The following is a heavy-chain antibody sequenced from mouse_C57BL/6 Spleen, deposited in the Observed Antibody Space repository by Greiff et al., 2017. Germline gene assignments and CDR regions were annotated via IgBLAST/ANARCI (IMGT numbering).Heavy chain of an antibody. D-gene: IGHD1-1*01. V-gene: IGHV1-54*01. J-gene: IGHJ2*01. CDR2: INPGSGGT. Sequence: VQLQQSGAELVRPGTSVKVSCKASGYAFTNYLIEWVKQRPGQGLEWIGVINPGSGGTNYNEKFKGKATLTADKSSSTAYVQLSSLTSEDSAVFFCAREGTTVVADFDYWGQGTTLTVSS. CDR3: AREGTTVVADFDY. CDR1: GYAFTNYL.